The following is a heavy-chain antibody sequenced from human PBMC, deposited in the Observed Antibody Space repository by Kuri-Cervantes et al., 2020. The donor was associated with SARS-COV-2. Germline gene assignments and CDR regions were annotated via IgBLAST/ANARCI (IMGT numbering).Heavy chain of an antibody. Sequence: SETLSLTCTVSGGSVSSGSYYWSWIRQPPGKGLEWIGEINHSGSTNYNPSLKSRVTISVDTSKNQFSLKLSSVTAADTAVYYCAKLGEEGDHYMDVWGKGTTVTVSS. CDR3: AKLGEEGDHYMDV. CDR1: GGSVSSGSYY. J-gene: IGHJ6*03. CDR2: INHSGST. D-gene: IGHD3-16*01. V-gene: IGHV4-39*07.